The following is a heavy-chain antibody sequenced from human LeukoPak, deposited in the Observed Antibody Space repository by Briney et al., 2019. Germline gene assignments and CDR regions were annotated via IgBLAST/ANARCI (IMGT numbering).Heavy chain of an antibody. Sequence: GGSLRLSCGVSGFIFSDYGMHWVRQAPGKGLEWVAFISSDGNRKFYTDSVKGRFTFSRDNSKNTLYLEMNSLRPEDTAVYFCVKGRGWFCVYWGQGLLVTVSS. V-gene: IGHV3-30*02. CDR1: GFIFSDYG. D-gene: IGHD6-19*01. CDR3: VKGRGWFCVY. J-gene: IGHJ4*02. CDR2: ISSDGNRK.